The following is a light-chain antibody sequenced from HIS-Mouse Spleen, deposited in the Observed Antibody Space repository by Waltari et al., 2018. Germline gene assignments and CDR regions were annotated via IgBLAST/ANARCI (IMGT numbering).Light chain of an antibody. Sequence: DIVMTQSPDSLAVSLGERATINCKSSKSVLYSSNTKNDLAWYQQKPGQPPKLLIYWASTRESGVPDRFSGSGSGTDFTLTISSLQAEDVAVYYCQQYYSTPLTFGGGTKVEIK. V-gene: IGKV4-1*01. CDR2: WAS. CDR1: KSVLYSSNTKND. CDR3: QQYYSTPLT. J-gene: IGKJ4*01.